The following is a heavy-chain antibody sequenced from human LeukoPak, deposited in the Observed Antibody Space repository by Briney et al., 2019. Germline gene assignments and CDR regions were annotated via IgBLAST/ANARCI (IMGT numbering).Heavy chain of an antibody. CDR1: GGSIRSSYYY. V-gene: IGHV4-39*01. CDR2: IYDSGST. CDR3: ARAVGYCSGGSCSLDY. D-gene: IGHD2-15*01. J-gene: IGHJ4*02. Sequence: SETLSLTCTVSGGSIRSSYYYWGWIRQPPGKGLEWIGSIYDSGSTYYNPSLKSRVTISVDTSKNQFSLKLSSVTAADTAVYYCARAVGYCSGGSCSLDYWGQGTLVTVSS.